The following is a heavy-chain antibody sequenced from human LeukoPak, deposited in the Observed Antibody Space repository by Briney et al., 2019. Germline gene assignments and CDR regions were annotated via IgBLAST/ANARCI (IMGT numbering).Heavy chain of an antibody. V-gene: IGHV3-30*02. CDR2: IPYDGTNK. D-gene: IGHD5-12*01. Sequence: GGSLRLSCAPSGFTFSNYGMHWVRQAPGKGLEWVAFIPYDGTNKYHADSVKGRFTISRDNSKDTLYLQMNSLRAEDTAVYYCAKGEVATIFDYWGQGTLVTVSS. J-gene: IGHJ4*02. CDR1: GFTFSNYG. CDR3: AKGEVATIFDY.